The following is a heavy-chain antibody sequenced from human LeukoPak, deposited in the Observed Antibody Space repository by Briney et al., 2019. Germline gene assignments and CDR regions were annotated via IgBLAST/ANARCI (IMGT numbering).Heavy chain of an antibody. CDR2: ISYDGSNK. J-gene: IGHJ4*02. D-gene: IGHD3-22*01. V-gene: IGHV3-30-3*01. CDR1: GFTFSSYA. Sequence: PGRSLRLSCAASGFTFSSYAMHWVRQAPGKGLEWVAVISYDGSNKYYADSVKGRFTISRDNSKNTLYLQMNSLRAEDTAVCYCARDEESRYYDLWGQGTLVIVSS. CDR3: ARDEESRYYDL.